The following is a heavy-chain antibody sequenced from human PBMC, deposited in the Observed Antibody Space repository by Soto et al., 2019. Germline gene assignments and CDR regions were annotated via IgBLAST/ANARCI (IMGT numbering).Heavy chain of an antibody. CDR2: TKNKPNNYTT. CDR1: GFTFTDHY. V-gene: IGHV3-72*01. CDR3: AREIRRDYYYYYPLDV. J-gene: IGHJ6*02. Sequence: GGSQRLSCLASGFTFTDHYMDWVRQAPGTGLEWIARTKNKPNNYTTTYAASVKGRFTISRDDSESSLYLQMNNLKTEDTAVYYCAREIRRDYYYYYPLDVWGQGTTVTVSS.